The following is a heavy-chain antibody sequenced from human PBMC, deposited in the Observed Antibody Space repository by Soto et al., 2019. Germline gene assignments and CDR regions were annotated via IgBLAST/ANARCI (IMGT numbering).Heavy chain of an antibody. Sequence: GGSLRLSCAASGFTFSSYAMHWVRQAPGKGLEWVAVISYDGSNKYYADSVKGRFTISRDNSKNTLYLQMNSLRAEDTAVYYCARDLQVGIAARQYDYWGQGTLVTVSS. CDR3: ARDLQVGIAARQYDY. D-gene: IGHD6-6*01. J-gene: IGHJ4*02. CDR2: ISYDGSNK. V-gene: IGHV3-30-3*01. CDR1: GFTFSSYA.